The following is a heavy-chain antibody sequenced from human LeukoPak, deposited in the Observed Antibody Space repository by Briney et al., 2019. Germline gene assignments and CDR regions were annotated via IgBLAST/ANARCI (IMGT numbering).Heavy chain of an antibody. CDR2: INHSGST. Sequence: SETLSLTCAVYGGSFSGYYWSWIRQPPGKGLEWIGEINHSGSTNYNPSLKSRVTISVDTSKNQFSLKLSSVTAADTAVYYCARVKRSSWYRIYYYYGMDVWGQGTTVTVSS. D-gene: IGHD6-13*01. J-gene: IGHJ6*02. V-gene: IGHV4-34*01. CDR3: ARVKRSSWYRIYYYYGMDV. CDR1: GGSFSGYY.